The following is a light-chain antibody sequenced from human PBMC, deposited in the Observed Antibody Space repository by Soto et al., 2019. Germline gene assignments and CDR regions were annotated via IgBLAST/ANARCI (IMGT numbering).Light chain of an antibody. Sequence: QSVLTQPPSVSAAPGQKVTISCSGSNSNIGNKDVSWYQQFPGTAPKLLIYDNNRRPSGIPDRFSASKSGTLATLAITGLQTGDEADYYCGTWDRGLSVVVFGGGTKVTVL. CDR1: NSNIGNKD. CDR2: DNN. CDR3: GTWDRGLSVVV. J-gene: IGLJ2*01. V-gene: IGLV1-51*01.